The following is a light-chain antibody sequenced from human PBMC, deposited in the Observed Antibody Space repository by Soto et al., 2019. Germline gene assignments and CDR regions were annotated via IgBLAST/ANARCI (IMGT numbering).Light chain of an antibody. V-gene: IGKV1-39*01. Sequence: DIHMTQSPSSLSASVGDRVTITCRASQSINNYLNWYQQKPGKAPNILIYAASNLLSGVPSRFSGTGSGTDFTLTICRLEPEDFAPYYRQQSDSSPLTFGGGTKVEI. CDR2: AAS. J-gene: IGKJ4*01. CDR1: QSINNY. CDR3: QQSDSSPLT.